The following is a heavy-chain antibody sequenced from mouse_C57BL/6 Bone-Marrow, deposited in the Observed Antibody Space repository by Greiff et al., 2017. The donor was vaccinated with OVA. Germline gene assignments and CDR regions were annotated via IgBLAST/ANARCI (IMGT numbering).Heavy chain of an antibody. CDR1: GYTFTSYW. V-gene: IGHV1-69*01. CDR2: IDPSDSYT. J-gene: IGHJ2*01. CDR3: AREEVTTYYYFDY. Sequence: QVQLQQPGAELVMPGASVKLSCKASGYTFTSYWMHWVKQRPGQGLEWIGEIDPSDSYTNYNQKFKGKSTLTVDKSSSTAYMQLSSLTSEDSAVYYCAREEVTTYYYFDYWGQGTTLTVSS. D-gene: IGHD2-2*01.